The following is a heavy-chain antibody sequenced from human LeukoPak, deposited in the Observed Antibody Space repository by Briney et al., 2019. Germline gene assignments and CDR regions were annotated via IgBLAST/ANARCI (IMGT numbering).Heavy chain of an antibody. Sequence: GGPFRLSCPSSGFTFSGYGMHWVRHAPGRGLNRVAVISYDGSNKYYADSVKGRFTISRNNSMNTLYLQINSLRAEDTAVYYCAKDQSLFVNMITFGGPFGYWGQGTLVTVSS. V-gene: IGHV3-30*18. CDR2: ISYDGSNK. J-gene: IGHJ4*02. CDR1: GFTFSGYG. CDR3: AKDQSLFVNMITFGGPFGY. D-gene: IGHD3-16*01.